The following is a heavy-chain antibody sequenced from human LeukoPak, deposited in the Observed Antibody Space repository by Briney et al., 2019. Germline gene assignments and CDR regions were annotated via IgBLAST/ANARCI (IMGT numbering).Heavy chain of an antibody. Sequence: GGSLRLSCAASGFTFSDYYMSWIRQAPGKGLEWVSYISSSGTTIYYADSVKGRFTISRDNAKNSLYLQMNSLRAEDTAVYYCARDYCSSTSCYEWGQGTMVTVSS. CDR3: ARDYCSSTSCYE. CDR2: ISSSGTTI. J-gene: IGHJ3*01. CDR1: GFTFSDYY. D-gene: IGHD2-2*01. V-gene: IGHV3-11*01.